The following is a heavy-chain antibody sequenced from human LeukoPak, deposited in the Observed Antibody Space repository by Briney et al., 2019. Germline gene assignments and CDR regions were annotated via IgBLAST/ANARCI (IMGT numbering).Heavy chain of an antibody. V-gene: IGHV3-66*01. D-gene: IGHD3-10*01. J-gene: IGHJ6*03. Sequence: GGSLRLSCAASGFTVSSNYMSWVRQAPGKGLEWVSVIYSGGRTYYADSVKGRFTISRDNSKNTLYLQMNSLRAEDTAVYYCARVWYGSGSLYYYYYYMDVWGKGTTVTISS. CDR1: GFTVSSNY. CDR3: ARVWYGSGSLYYYYYYMDV. CDR2: IYSGGRT.